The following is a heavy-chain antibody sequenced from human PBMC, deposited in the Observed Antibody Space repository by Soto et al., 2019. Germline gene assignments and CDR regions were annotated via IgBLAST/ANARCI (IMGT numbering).Heavy chain of an antibody. CDR2: IQYNGSS. CDR1: GGSITNYY. V-gene: IGHV4-59*08. J-gene: IGHJ6*02. D-gene: IGHD3-10*01. Sequence: QVQLQESGPGLVKPSETLSLTCTVSGGSITNYYCSWFRQPPGKGLEWIGYIQYNGSSAYNPSLNXXLXXSTDTPKTQFSLMLESVTATDTAVYYCARHGFGSLHGLVDVWGQGTTVIVSS. CDR3: ARHGFGSLHGLVDV.